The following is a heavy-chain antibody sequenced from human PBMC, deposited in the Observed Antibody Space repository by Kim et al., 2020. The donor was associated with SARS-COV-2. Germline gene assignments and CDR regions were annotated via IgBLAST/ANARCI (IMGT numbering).Heavy chain of an antibody. CDR2: ST. Sequence: STYYADSVKGRFTIPRDNAKNTLYLQMNSLRAEDTAVYYCAREGIGYFALWGRGTLVTVSS. V-gene: IGHV3-53*01. J-gene: IGHJ2*01. CDR3: AREGIGYFAL.